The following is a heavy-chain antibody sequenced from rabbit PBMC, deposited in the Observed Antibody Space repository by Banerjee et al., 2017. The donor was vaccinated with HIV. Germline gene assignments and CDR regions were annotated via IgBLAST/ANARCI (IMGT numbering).Heavy chain of an antibody. J-gene: IGHJ4*01. CDR3: ARDGRGIYDDYGDYYFTL. Sequence: QEQLEESGGDLVKPEGSLTITCTASGFSFSNKYVMCWVRQAPGKGLEWIACINTSSGNTIYATWAKGRFTISKTSWTTVTLQLNSLTAADTATYFCARDGRGIYDDYGDYYFTLWGPGTLVTVS. D-gene: IGHD2-1*01. V-gene: IGHV1S45*01. CDR1: GFSFSNKYV. CDR2: INTSSGNT.